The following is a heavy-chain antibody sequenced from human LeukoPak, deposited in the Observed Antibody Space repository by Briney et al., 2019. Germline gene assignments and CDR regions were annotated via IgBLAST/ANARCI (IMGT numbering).Heavy chain of an antibody. CDR2: IYYSGST. V-gene: IGHV4-59*01. D-gene: IGHD2-21*01. Sequence: SETLSLTCTVSGGSISSYYWSWIRQPPGKGLEWIGYIYYSGSTNYNPSLKSRVTISVDTSKNQFSLKLSSVTAADTAVYYCARGGDTYNWFDPWGQGTLVTVSS. J-gene: IGHJ5*02. CDR1: GGSISSYY. CDR3: ARGGDTYNWFDP.